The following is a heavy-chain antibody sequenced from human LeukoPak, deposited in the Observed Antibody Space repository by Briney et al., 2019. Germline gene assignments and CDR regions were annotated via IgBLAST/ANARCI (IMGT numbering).Heavy chain of an antibody. J-gene: IGHJ4*02. CDR3: ARDQGRYCSSTSCYTPFDY. CDR1: GFTFSSYA. Sequence: PGGSLRLSCAASGFTFSSYAMHWVRQAPGKGLEWVAVISYDGSNKYYADSVKGRFTISRDNSKNTLYLQMNSLRAEDTAVYYCARDQGRYCSSTSCYTPFDYWGQGTLVTVSS. D-gene: IGHD2-2*02. CDR2: ISYDGSNK. V-gene: IGHV3-30-3*01.